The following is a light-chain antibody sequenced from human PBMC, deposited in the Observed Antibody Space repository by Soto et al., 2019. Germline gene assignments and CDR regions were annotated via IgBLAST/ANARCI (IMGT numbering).Light chain of an antibody. CDR3: QQYGGSHWT. CDR1: QIVSSSY. Sequence: EVVLTQSPGVLSLSPGERVTVSCRASQIVSSSYLAWDQQKPGQAPRLLIYGASSRAIDIPDRFSGSGSGKDFTLNISRLEHEDLEVYYCQQYGGSHWTFGQATKVEIK. V-gene: IGKV3-20*01. J-gene: IGKJ1*01. CDR2: GAS.